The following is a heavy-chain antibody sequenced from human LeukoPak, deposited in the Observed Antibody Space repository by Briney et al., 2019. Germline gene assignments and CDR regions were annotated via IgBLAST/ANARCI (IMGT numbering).Heavy chain of an antibody. D-gene: IGHD3-9*01. J-gene: IGHJ3*02. Sequence: SETLSLTCAVYGGSFSGYYWSWIRQPPGKGLEWIGEINHSGSTNYNPSLKSRVTISVDTSKNQFSLKLSSVTAADTAVYFWARGEYDILTGSHAFDIWGQGTMVTVSS. CDR3: ARGEYDILTGSHAFDI. CDR2: INHSGST. V-gene: IGHV4-34*01. CDR1: GGSFSGYY.